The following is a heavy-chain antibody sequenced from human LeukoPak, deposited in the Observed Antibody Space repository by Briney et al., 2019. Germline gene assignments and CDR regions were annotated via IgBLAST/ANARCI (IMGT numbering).Heavy chain of an antibody. J-gene: IGHJ4*02. CDR2: TRYDGNDK. CDR3: AKDNTQGGSPFDY. V-gene: IGHV3-30*02. Sequence: GGSLRLSCAASGFTFSNYGMHWVRQAPGKELEWVSFTRYDGNDKYYADSVKGRFTVSRDNSENTLFLQMNSLRPEDTAMYYCAKDNTQGGSPFDYWGQGTLVTVSS. D-gene: IGHD2-15*01. CDR1: GFTFSNYG.